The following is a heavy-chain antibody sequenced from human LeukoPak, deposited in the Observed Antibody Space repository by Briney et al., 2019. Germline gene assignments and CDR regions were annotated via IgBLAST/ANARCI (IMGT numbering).Heavy chain of an antibody. V-gene: IGHV1-3*01. J-gene: IGHJ3*02. CDR1: GYTFTSYA. CDR2: INAGNGNT. Sequence: ASVKVSCKASGYTFTSYAMHWVRQAPGQRLEWMGWINAGNGNTKYSQKFQGRVTITRDTSASTAYMELSSLRSEDTAVYYCARDPDILTGAFDIWGQGTMVTVSS. D-gene: IGHD3-9*01. CDR3: ARDPDILTGAFDI.